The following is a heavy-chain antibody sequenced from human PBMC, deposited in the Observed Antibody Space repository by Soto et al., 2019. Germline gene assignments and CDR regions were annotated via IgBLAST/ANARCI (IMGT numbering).Heavy chain of an antibody. V-gene: IGHV3-23*01. CDR1: GFTFSSYA. CDR3: AKEYRLVGDWSYGMDV. CDR2: IAGSGGGI. D-gene: IGHD1-26*01. Sequence: EVQLLESGGGLVQPGGSLRLSCAASGFTFSSYAMNWFRQTPEKGLEWVAVIAGSGGGIFYADSVKGRFTISRDNSKTTLYLQMSRLRADDTAVYYCAKEYRLVGDWSYGMDVWGQGTTVTVSS. J-gene: IGHJ6*02.